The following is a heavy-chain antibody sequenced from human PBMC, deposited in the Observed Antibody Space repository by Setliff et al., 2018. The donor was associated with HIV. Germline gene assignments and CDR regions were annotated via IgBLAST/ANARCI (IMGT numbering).Heavy chain of an antibody. J-gene: IGHJ4*02. CDR2: INHSGST. CDR3: ARLRITMIMMLNYFDY. CDR1: GGSISSGGYY. D-gene: IGHD3-22*01. Sequence: SETLSLTCTVSGGSISSGGYYWSWIRQHPGKGLEWIGEINHSGSTNYNPSLKSRLTISVDTSKNQFSLRLTSVSAADTAVYFCARLRITMIMMLNYFDYWGQGTLVTVSS. V-gene: IGHV4-31*03.